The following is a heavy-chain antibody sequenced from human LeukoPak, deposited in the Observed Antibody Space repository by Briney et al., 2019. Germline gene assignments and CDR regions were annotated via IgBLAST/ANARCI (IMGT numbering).Heavy chain of an antibody. V-gene: IGHV3-7*01. CDR2: IKQDGSEK. J-gene: IGHJ6*03. D-gene: IGHD6-13*01. Sequence: GGSLRLSCAASGFTFSSYWMSWVRQAPGKGLEWVANIKQDGSEKYYVDSVKGRFTISRDNAKNSLYLQMNSLRAEDTAVYYCARDRKSAAVFPVVRYYYYMDVWGKGTTVTVSS. CDR3: ARDRKSAAVFPVVRYYYYMDV. CDR1: GFTFSSYW.